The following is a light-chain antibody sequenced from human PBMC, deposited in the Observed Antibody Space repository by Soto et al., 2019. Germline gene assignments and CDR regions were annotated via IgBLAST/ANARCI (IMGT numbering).Light chain of an antibody. V-gene: IGLV2-8*01. J-gene: IGLJ2*01. CDR2: DVS. Sequence: QSALTQPPSASGSPGQSVTISCTGTSSDVGGYNWVSWYLQHPGKAPQLLIYDVSTRPSGVSNRFSGSKSGNTASLTISGLQAEDEADYYCSLYAGGNNVIFVGGTKLTVL. CDR1: SSDVGGYNW. CDR3: SLYAGGNNVI.